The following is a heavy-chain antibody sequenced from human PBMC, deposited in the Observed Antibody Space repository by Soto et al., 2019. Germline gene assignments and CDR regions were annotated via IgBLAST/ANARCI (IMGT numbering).Heavy chain of an antibody. Sequence: QVQLVQSGAEVKEPGASVRVSCKASGYTFTSHTLHWARQAPGQGLEWMGWIIVSNGSPRYAPQFQGRVTFGRDTSATTAYMELSSLTSEDTALYYCAREPEDGVPGDYWGQGTLVVVSS. J-gene: IGHJ4*02. CDR1: GYTFTSHT. V-gene: IGHV1-3*01. D-gene: IGHD3-3*01. CDR3: AREPEDGVPGDY. CDR2: IIVSNGSP.